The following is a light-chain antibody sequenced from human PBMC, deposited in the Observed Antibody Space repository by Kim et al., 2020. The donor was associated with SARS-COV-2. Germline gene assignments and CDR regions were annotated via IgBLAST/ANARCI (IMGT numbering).Light chain of an antibody. V-gene: IGKV2-28*01. J-gene: IGKJ2*03. CDR2: LGS. Sequence: PASISCRSSQVRLPGNGYNYLDWYLQKRGQSPQLLIYLGSSRASEVPDRFSGSGSGTDFTLKISRVEAEDVGIYYCMQYKQVPTSFGQGTKLEI. CDR1: QVRLPGNGYNY. CDR3: MQYKQVPTS.